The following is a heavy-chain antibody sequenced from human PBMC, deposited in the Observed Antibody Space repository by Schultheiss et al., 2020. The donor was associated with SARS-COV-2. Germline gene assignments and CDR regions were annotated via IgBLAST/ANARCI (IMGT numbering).Heavy chain of an antibody. CDR1: GFSLSTSGMC. Sequence: SGPTLVKPTQTLTLTCTFSGFSLSTSGMCVSWIRQHPGKALEWLARIDWDDDKYYSTSLKTRLTISKDTSKNQVVLTMTNMDPVDTATYYCARSQYYDILTGYYRAYYYSGMDVWSPVTTVTGSS. CDR2: IDWDDDK. D-gene: IGHD3-9*01. CDR3: ARSQYYDILTGYYRAYYYSGMDV. V-gene: IGHV2-70*11. J-gene: IGHJ6*02.